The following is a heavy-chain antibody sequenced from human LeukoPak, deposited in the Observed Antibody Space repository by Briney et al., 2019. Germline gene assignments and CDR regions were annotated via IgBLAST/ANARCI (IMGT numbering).Heavy chain of an antibody. CDR1: GFTFSSYN. V-gene: IGHV3-21*01. D-gene: IGHD4-17*01. CDR2: ISSSSSYI. CDR3: VRGGSLTPGP. Sequence: PGGSLRLSCAASGFTFSSYNMNWVRQAPGKGLEWVSSISSSSSYIYYADSVKGRFTISRHNAKNSLYLQMNSLRAEDTAVYYCVRGGSLTPGPWGQGTLVIVSS. J-gene: IGHJ5*02.